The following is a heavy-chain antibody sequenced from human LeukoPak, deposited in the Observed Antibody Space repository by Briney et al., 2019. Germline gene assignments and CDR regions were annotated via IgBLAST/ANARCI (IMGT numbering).Heavy chain of an antibody. J-gene: IGHJ4*02. CDR3: AGDLRSGGSCMDY. D-gene: IGHD2-15*01. CDR1: GFTFSSYG. CDR2: IWYDGSNK. Sequence: GGSLRLSCAASGFTFSSYGMHWVRQAPGKGLEWVAVIWYDGSNKYYADSVKGRFTISRDNSKNTLYLQMNSLRAEDTAVYYCAGDLRSGGSCMDYWGQGTLVTVSS. V-gene: IGHV3-33*01.